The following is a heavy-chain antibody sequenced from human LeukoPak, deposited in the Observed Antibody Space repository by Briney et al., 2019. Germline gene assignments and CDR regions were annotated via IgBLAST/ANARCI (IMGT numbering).Heavy chain of an antibody. V-gene: IGHV3-33*01. D-gene: IGHD2-2*01. J-gene: IGHJ4*02. CDR3: ARETVPAAAFDY. CDR1: GFTFSSYG. CDR2: IWYDGSNK. Sequence: GGSPRLSCAASGFTFSSYGMHWVRQAPGKGLEWVAVIWYDGSNKYYADSVKGRFTISRDNSKNTLYLQMNSLRAEDTAVYYCARETVPAAAFDYWGQGTLVTVSS.